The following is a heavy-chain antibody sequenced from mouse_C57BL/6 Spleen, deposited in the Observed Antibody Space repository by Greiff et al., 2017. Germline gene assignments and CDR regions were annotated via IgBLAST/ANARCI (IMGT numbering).Heavy chain of an antibody. J-gene: IGHJ4*01. CDR3: TRNYGSRGAMDY. V-gene: IGHV1-15*01. D-gene: IGHD1-1*01. CDR2: IDPETGGT. CDR1: GYTFTDYE. Sequence: QVQLQQSGAELVRPGASVTLSCKASGYTFTDYEMHWVKQTPVHGLEWIGAIDPETGGTAYNQKFKGKAILTADKSSSTAYMELRSLTSADSAVYYCTRNYGSRGAMDYWGQGTSVTVSS.